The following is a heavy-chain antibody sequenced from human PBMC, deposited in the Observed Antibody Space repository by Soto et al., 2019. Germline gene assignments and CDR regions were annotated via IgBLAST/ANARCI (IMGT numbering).Heavy chain of an antibody. CDR3: TTDFATHYYYGMDV. D-gene: IGHD5-12*01. CDR1: GFPFINAW. J-gene: IGHJ6*02. V-gene: IGHV3-15*07. CDR2: IKSKTDGGTT. Sequence: GSLILSCAASGFPFINAWMNWVRQAPGKGLEWVGRIKSKTDGGTTDYAAPVKGRFTISRDDSKNTLYLQMNSLKTEDTAVYYCTTDFATHYYYGMDVWGQGTTVTVSS.